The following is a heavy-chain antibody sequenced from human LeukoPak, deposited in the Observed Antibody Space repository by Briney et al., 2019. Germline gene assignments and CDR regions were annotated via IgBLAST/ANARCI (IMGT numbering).Heavy chain of an antibody. Sequence: PETLSLTCTVSGGSINDYYWTWIRQPSGQSLEWLGHIHTGGSTNYNPSLRRRLTMSVDTSKNQFSLKLNSVTAADTAVYYCASQRKYSTSWPFFDYWGQGTLVTVSS. V-gene: IGHV4-4*07. CDR1: GGSINDYY. CDR2: IHTGGST. J-gene: IGHJ4*02. CDR3: ASQRKYSTSWPFFDY. D-gene: IGHD6-13*01.